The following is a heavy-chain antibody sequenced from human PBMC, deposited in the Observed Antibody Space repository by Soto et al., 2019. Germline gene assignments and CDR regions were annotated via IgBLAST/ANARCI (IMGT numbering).Heavy chain of an antibody. D-gene: IGHD2-2*01. CDR3: ARVKECSATTCYARDAFDV. CDR2: ISSGGSAI. V-gene: IGHV3-11*01. CDR1: GFTFSDHY. Sequence: QVQLVESGGGLVKPGGSLRLSCAASGFTFSDHYMSWIRQAPGKGLEWVSYISSGGSAIYYADSVKGRFTLSRDNAKNSLYLQVNSLRGEDTAMYYCARVKECSATTCYARDAFDVWGQGTMVTVSS. J-gene: IGHJ3*01.